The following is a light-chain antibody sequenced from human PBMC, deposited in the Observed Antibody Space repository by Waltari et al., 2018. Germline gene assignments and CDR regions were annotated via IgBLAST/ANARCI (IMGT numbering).Light chain of an antibody. CDR2: GTS. J-gene: IGKJ1*01. V-gene: IGKV3D-7*01. CDR3: QQDYNSVT. CDR1: QSINSGY. Sequence: EIVMTQSPATLSLSPGENATLSCRTSQSINSGYSSWYQQKPGQSPRLLLYGTSTRATGIPARISGSGSGTDFTLTISSLQPEDFAVYYCQQDYNSVTFGPGTKVEI.